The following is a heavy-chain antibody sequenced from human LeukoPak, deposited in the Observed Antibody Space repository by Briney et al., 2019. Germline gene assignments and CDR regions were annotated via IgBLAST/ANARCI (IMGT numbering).Heavy chain of an antibody. V-gene: IGHV4-4*02. D-gene: IGHD2-2*01. CDR1: IGSISSSKW. J-gene: IGHJ4*02. CDR3: ARRRINQVLWPDYFDY. Sequence: PSETLSLTCSVSIGSISSSKWWSWVRQSPVKGLEWIGEIYLYGTTNYNPSFTSRVTMSVDRSRNQFSLKLSSVTAADTAVYYCARRRINQVLWPDYFDYWGQGTLVTVSS. CDR2: IYLYGTT.